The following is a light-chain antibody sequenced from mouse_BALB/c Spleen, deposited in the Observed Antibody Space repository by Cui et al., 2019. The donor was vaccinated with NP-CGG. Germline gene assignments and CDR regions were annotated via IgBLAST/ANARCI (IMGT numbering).Light chain of an antibody. CDR3: ALWYSNHWV. J-gene: IGLJ1*01. CDR1: TGAVTTSNY. Sequence: QALVTQETAPTTSPGETVTLTCRSSTGAVTTSNYANWVQEKPDHLFTGLIGGTNNRLPGVPARFSGSLIGDKAALTITGAQTEDEAIYFCALWYSNHWVFGGGTKLTVL. CDR2: GTN. V-gene: IGLV1*01.